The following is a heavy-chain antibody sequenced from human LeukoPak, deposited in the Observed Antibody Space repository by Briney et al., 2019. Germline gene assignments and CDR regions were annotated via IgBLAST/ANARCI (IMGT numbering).Heavy chain of an antibody. CDR1: GFTFDDYG. V-gene: IGHV3-20*04. CDR3: VQEGPRGLAFDI. Sequence: GGSLRLSCAASGFTFDDYGMSWVRQAPGKGLEWVSGINWNGGSTGYADSVKGRFTISRDNSKNTLYLQMNSLRVEDTAVYYCVQEGPRGLAFDIWGQGTKVTVSS. J-gene: IGHJ3*02. CDR2: INWNGGST.